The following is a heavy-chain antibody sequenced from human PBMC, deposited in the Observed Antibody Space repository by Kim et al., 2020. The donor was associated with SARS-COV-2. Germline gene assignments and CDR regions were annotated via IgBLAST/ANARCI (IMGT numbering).Heavy chain of an antibody. Sequence: AQKFQGRVTMTRDTSTSTVYMELSSLRSEDTAVYYCARDLSGSYEYYFDYWGQGTLVTVSS. V-gene: IGHV1-46*01. CDR3: ARDLSGSYEYYFDY. J-gene: IGHJ4*02. D-gene: IGHD1-26*01.